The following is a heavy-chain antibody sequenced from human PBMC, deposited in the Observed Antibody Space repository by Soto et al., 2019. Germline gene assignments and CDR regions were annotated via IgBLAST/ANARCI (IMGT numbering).Heavy chain of an antibody. D-gene: IGHD3-10*01. CDR1: GYTFIDYY. Sequence: ASVKVSCKASGYTFIDYYIHWVRQAPGQGLEWMGIINPSGGSTSYAQKFQGRVTMTRDTSTSTVYMELSSLRSEDTAVYYCARGEVDYYGSGSYPDYWGQGTLVTVSS. V-gene: IGHV1-46*01. CDR3: ARGEVDYYGSGSYPDY. CDR2: INPSGGST. J-gene: IGHJ4*02.